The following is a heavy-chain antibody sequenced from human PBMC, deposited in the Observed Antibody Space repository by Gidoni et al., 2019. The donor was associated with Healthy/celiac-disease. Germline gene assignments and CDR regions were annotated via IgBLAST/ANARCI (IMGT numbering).Heavy chain of an antibody. CDR1: GFTFSSYA. V-gene: IGHV3-23*01. Sequence: EVQLLESGGGLVQPGGSLRLSCAASGFTFSSYAMSWVRQAPGKGLEWVSAISGSGVSTYYADSVKGRFTISRDNSKNTLYLQMNSLRAEDTAVYYCAKLYDFWSGYYRYFDYWGQGTLVTVSS. J-gene: IGHJ4*02. CDR3: AKLYDFWSGYYRYFDY. CDR2: ISGSGVST. D-gene: IGHD3-3*01.